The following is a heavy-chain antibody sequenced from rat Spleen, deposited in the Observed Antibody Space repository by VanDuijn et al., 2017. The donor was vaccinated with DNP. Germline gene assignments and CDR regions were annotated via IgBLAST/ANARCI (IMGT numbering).Heavy chain of an antibody. CDR1: GFTFSDYY. J-gene: IGHJ3*01. V-gene: IGHV5-22*01. CDR2: ISYDGGST. CDR3: ARPARGWFAY. Sequence: EVQVVESGGGLVQPGRSLKLSCAASGFTFSDYYMAWVRQAPTKGLEWVAYISYDGGSTYNGDSVKGRFTISRDNAKSTLYLQMNSLRSEDMATYYCARPARGWFAYWGQGTLVTVSS.